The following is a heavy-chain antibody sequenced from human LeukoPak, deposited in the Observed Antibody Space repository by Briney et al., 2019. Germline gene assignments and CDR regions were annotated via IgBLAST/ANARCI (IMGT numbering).Heavy chain of an antibody. D-gene: IGHD3-22*01. CDR1: GYSFTSYW. Sequence: GESLKISCKGSGYSFTSYWIGWVRQVPGKGLEWMGIIYPGDSDTRYSPSFQGQVTISADKSISTAYLQWSSLKASDTAMYYCARHGTYYYDSSGHPALDWFDPWGQGTLVTVSS. V-gene: IGHV5-51*01. CDR3: ARHGTYYYDSSGHPALDWFDP. CDR2: IYPGDSDT. J-gene: IGHJ5*02.